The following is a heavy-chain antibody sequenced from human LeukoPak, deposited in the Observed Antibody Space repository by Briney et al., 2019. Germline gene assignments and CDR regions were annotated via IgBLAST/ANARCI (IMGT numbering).Heavy chain of an antibody. CDR1: GGSISSSSYY. V-gene: IGHV4-39*01. J-gene: IGHJ4*02. Sequence: SGTLSLTCTVSGGSISSSSYYWGWIRQPPGKGLEWIGSIYYSGSTYYNPSLKSRVTISVDTSKNQFSLKLSSVTAADTAVYYCARGDSSETYIDYWGQGTLVTVSS. D-gene: IGHD3-22*01. CDR2: IYYSGST. CDR3: ARGDSSETYIDY.